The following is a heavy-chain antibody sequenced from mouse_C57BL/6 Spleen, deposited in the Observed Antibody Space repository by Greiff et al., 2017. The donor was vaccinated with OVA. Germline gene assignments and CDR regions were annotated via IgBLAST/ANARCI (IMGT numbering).Heavy chain of an antibody. J-gene: IGHJ2*01. CDR3: TRSPYSKAFDY. CDR2: IDPETGGH. V-gene: IGHV1-15*01. D-gene: IGHD2-5*01. CDR1: GYTFTDYE. Sequence: QVQLQQSGAELVRPGASVTLSCKASGYTFTDYEMHWVKQTPVHGLEWIGAIDPETGGHAYNQKFKGTAILTADKSSSTAYMELRSLTSEDSAVYYGTRSPYSKAFDYWGQGTTLTVSS.